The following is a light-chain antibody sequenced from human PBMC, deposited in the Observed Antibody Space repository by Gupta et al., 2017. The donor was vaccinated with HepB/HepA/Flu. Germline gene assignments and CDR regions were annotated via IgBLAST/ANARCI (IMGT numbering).Light chain of an antibody. V-gene: IGLV2-14*03. CDR3: SSYTTTTTVV. J-gene: IGLJ2*01. CDR2: DVS. Sequence: QSALTQPASVSGSPGQSITISCTGTSSDVGGYNYVSWYQQHPGKVPKLMIYDVSNRPSGVSNRVSGSKSSNTASLTLSGLQAEDEADYYCSSYTTTTTVVFGGGTKLTVL. CDR1: SSDVGGYNY.